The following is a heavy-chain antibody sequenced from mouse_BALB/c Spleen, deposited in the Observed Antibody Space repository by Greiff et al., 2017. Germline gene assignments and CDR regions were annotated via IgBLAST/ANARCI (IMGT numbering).Heavy chain of an antibody. CDR1: GYAFTNYL. J-gene: IGHJ4*01. D-gene: IGHD2-10*02. V-gene: IGHV1-54*01. CDR3: ARRPYGNYYYAMDY. Sequence: QVQLKESGAELVRPGTSVKVSCKASGYAFTNYLIEWVKQRPGQGLEWIGVINPGSGGTNYNEKFKGKATLTADKSSSTAYMQLSSLTSDDSAVYFCARRPYGNYYYAMDYWGQGTSVTVSS. CDR2: INPGSGGT.